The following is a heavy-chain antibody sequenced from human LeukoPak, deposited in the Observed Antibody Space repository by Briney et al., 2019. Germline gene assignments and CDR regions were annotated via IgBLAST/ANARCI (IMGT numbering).Heavy chain of an antibody. V-gene: IGHV4-39*01. D-gene: IGHD2-2*01. Sequence: PSETLSLTCTVSGGSISSSSYYWGWIRQPPGKGLEWIGSIYYGGSTYYNPSLKSRVTISVDTSKNQFSLKLSSVTAADTAVYYCARHRAQLRRGERYNWFDPWGQGTLVTVSS. J-gene: IGHJ5*02. CDR2: IYYGGST. CDR3: ARHRAQLRRGERYNWFDP. CDR1: GGSISSSSYY.